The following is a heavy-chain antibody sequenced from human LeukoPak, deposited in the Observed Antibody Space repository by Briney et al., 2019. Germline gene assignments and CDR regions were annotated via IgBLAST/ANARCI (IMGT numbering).Heavy chain of an antibody. CDR2: IYTSGST. V-gene: IGHV4-4*07. CDR3: AKSNGYGLIDI. Sequence: PSETLSLTCTVSGGSISSYYWSWIRQPAGKGLEWIGRIYTSGSTNYNPSLKSRVTMSVDTSRNQFSLKLNSVTAADTAVYYCAKSNGYGLIDIWGQGTMVTVSS. J-gene: IGHJ3*02. D-gene: IGHD3-10*01. CDR1: GGSISSYY.